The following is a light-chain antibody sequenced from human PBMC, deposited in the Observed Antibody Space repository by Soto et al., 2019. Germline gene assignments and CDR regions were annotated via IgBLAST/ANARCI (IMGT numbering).Light chain of an antibody. Sequence: DIVMTQSPDSLAVSLGERATVNCKSSRSVLYSSNNKNYVAWYQRKPGQPPKLLIYWASTRESGVPDRFSGSGSGTDFTLTISSLQAEDVATYYCQQYFSIPYTFGQGTKLEIK. V-gene: IGKV4-1*01. J-gene: IGKJ2*01. CDR1: RSVLYSSNNKNY. CDR2: WAS. CDR3: QQYFSIPYT.